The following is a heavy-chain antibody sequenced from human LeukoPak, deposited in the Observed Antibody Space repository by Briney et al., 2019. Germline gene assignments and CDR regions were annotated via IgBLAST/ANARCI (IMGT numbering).Heavy chain of an antibody. Sequence: SETLSLTCTVSGGSISSGSYYWSWIRPPAGTGLEWIGRIYTSGSTNYNPSLKSRVTISVDTSKNQFSLKLSSVTAADTAVYYCAREDISVPGSYYYYYGMDVWGQGTTVTVSS. J-gene: IGHJ6*02. CDR1: GGSISSGSYY. CDR2: IYTSGST. V-gene: IGHV4-61*02. D-gene: IGHD3-22*01. CDR3: AREDISVPGSYYYYYGMDV.